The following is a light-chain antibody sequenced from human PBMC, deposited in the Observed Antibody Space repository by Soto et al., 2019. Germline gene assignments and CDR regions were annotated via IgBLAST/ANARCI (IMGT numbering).Light chain of an antibody. V-gene: IGKV1-5*03. Sequence: DIQMTQSPSTLSGSVGDRVTITCRASQTISSWLAWYQQKPGKAPKLLIDKASTLKSGVPSRFSGSGSGTEFTLTISSLQPDDFATYYCQHYHSYSEAFGQGTKVDIK. CDR1: QTISSW. CDR2: KAS. J-gene: IGKJ1*01. CDR3: QHYHSYSEA.